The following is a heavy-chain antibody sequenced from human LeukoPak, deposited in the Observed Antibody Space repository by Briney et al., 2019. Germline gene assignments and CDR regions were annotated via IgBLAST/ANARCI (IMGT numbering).Heavy chain of an antibody. J-gene: IGHJ4*02. V-gene: IGHV3-21*01. CDR2: IGTTSTFI. Sequence: PRGSLRLSCAASGFTVSSNYMNWVRQAPGKGLEWVASIGTTSTFIHYADSVKGRFTISRDNAQDSLFLQMNSLGAEDTAVYYCAEAHPGFDYWGQGVLVTVSS. CDR1: GFTVSSNY. CDR3: AEAHPGFDY.